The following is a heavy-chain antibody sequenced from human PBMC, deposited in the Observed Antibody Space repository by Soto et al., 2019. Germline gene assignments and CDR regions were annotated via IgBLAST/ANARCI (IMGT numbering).Heavy chain of an antibody. D-gene: IGHD6-19*01. J-gene: IGHJ4*02. CDR1: GFSFSNNA. CDR2: IGGGGGST. Sequence: GGSLRLSCTASGFSFSNNAMGWVRQAPGKGLEWVSAIGGGGGSTYYADSVKGHFTISRDNSKNTLYLQMHSLGVEDTAVYFCAKIAEAVAGTVYGYWGQGTPVTVSS. CDR3: AKIAEAVAGTVYGY. V-gene: IGHV3-23*01.